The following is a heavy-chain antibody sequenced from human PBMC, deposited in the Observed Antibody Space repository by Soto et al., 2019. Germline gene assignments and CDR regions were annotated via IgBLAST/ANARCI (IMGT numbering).Heavy chain of an antibody. J-gene: IGHJ6*02. V-gene: IGHV1-2*02. Sequence: GASVKVSCKASGYTFTGYYMHWVRQAPGQGLEWMGWINPNSGGTNYAQKFQGRVTMTRDTSISTAYMELSRLRSDDTAVYYCAGGYCTNGVCFYYYGMDVWGQGTTVTVSS. CDR1: GYTFTGYY. CDR2: INPNSGGT. CDR3: AGGYCTNGVCFYYYGMDV. D-gene: IGHD2-8*01.